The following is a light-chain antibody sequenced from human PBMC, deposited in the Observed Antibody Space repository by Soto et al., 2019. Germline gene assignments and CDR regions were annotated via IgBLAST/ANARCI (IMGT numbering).Light chain of an antibody. CDR2: DAS. V-gene: IGKV1-5*01. CDR3: QQSNSYSQT. CDR1: QSISSW. Sequence: DIQMTQSPSTLSASVGDRVTITCRASQSISSWLAWYQQQPGKAPKLLIYDASSLESGVPSWFSRSGSGTEFTLTIGSVLPDDFATYYYQQSNSYSQTFVQGTKVEIK. J-gene: IGKJ1*01.